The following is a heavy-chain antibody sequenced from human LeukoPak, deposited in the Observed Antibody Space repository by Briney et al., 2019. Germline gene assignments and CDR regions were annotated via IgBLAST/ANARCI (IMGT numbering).Heavy chain of an antibody. CDR2: INPNSGGT. CDR1: GYTFTGYY. CDR3: ARSAGIYSYGRRKADY. D-gene: IGHD5-18*01. J-gene: IGHJ4*02. Sequence: ASVKVSCKASGYTFTGYYMHWVRQAPGQGLEWMGWINPNSGGTNYAQEFQGRVTMTRDTSISTAYMELSRLRSDDTAVYYCARSAGIYSYGRRKADYWGQGTLVTVSS. V-gene: IGHV1-2*02.